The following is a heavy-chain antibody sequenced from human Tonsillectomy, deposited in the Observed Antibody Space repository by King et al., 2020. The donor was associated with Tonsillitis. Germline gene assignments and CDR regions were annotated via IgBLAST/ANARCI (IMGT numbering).Heavy chain of an antibody. D-gene: IGHD1-1*01. V-gene: IGHV3-15*01. CDR1: GFTFNKAW. J-gene: IGHJ6*02. CDR2: IKSKTDGGAV. Sequence: VQLVESGGGLVKPGGSLRLSCAASGFTFNKAWMTWVRQAPGKGLEWVGRIKSKTDGGAVDYAAPVKDRFSFSRDDSKNTLYLQMNRLQIEDTAAYYCTTGSWNGDYFGMDVWGQGTTVTVSS. CDR3: TTGSWNGDYFGMDV.